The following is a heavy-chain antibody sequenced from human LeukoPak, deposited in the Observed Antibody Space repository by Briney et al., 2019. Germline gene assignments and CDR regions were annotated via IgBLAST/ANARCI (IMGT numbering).Heavy chain of an antibody. CDR2: IIPIFGTA. J-gene: IGHJ6*03. Sequence: SVKVSCKASGGTFSSYAISWVRQAPGQGLEWMGGIIPIFGTANYAQKFQGRVTITTDESTSTAYMELSSLRSEDMAVYYCARVTLRFLEWLPKREYYYMDVWGKGTTVTVSS. CDR3: ARVTLRFLEWLPKREYYYMDV. D-gene: IGHD3-3*01. V-gene: IGHV1-69*05. CDR1: GGTFSSYA.